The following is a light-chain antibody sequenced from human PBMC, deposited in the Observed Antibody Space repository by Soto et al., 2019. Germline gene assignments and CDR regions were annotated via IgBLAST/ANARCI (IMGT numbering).Light chain of an antibody. CDR2: DVS. J-gene: IGLJ1*01. V-gene: IGLV2-14*01. CDR3: SSYPSSGTYV. CDR1: SSYVGGYEF. Sequence: QSVLTQPASVSGSPGQSITISCTGTSSYVGGYEFVSWYQQHPDNAPKLIIYDVSDRPSGESSRFSGSKSANTASLTISGLQAEVEADYYCSSYPSSGTYVFGTGTRSPS.